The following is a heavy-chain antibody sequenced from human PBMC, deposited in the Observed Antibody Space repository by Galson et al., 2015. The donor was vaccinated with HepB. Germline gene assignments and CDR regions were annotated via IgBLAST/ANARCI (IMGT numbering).Heavy chain of an antibody. CDR1: GYTLTDFS. CDR2: FDPRNVQT. D-gene: IGHD1-26*01. Sequence: SVKVSCKVSGYTLTDFSMHWLRQSPGKGLEWLGGFDPRNVQTVYAQKLQGRLTMTEDTSTDTAYMDLSSLRSEDTAVYYCATSHGRSPSGSYSLTFDYWGQGTLVSVSS. V-gene: IGHV1-24*01. J-gene: IGHJ4*02. CDR3: ATSHGRSPSGSYSLTFDY.